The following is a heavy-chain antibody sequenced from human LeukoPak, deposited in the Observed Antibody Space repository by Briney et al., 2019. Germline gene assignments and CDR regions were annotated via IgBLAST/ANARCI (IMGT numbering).Heavy chain of an antibody. J-gene: IGHJ6*02. V-gene: IGHV4-34*01. CDR2: INHSGST. CDR3: ARGPRDYDILTGFQYYYYYYGMDV. CDR1: GGSFSGYY. Sequence: SSETLSLTCAVYGGSFSGYYWSWIRQPPGKGLEWIGEINHSGSTNYNPSLKSRVTISVDTSKNRFSLKLSSVTAADTAVYYCARGPRDYDILTGFQYYYYYYGMDVWGQGTTVTVSS. D-gene: IGHD3-9*01.